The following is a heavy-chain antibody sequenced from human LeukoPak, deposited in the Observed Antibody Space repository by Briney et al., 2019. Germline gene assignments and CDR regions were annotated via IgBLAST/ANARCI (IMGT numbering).Heavy chain of an antibody. D-gene: IGHD6-19*01. Sequence: SGGSLRLSCAASGFTFSSYSMNWVRQAPGKGLEWVSYISTTSSTKNYADSVKGRFTISRDNAKNSLYLQMNSLRVEDTAVYYCAREQGAGSLDYWGQGTLVTVSS. V-gene: IGHV3-48*01. CDR1: GFTFSSYS. CDR3: AREQGAGSLDY. CDR2: ISTTSSTK. J-gene: IGHJ4*02.